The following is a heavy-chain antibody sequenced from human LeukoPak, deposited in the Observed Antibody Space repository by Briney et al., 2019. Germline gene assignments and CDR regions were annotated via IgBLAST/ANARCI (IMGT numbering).Heavy chain of an antibody. J-gene: IGHJ6*03. CDR1: GFTFSSYA. CDR2: ISGSGGST. CDR3: AKVGGHDYYYYYYMDV. Sequence: GGSLRLSCAASGFTFSSYAMSWVRQAPGKGLEWVSAISGSGGSTYYADSVKGRFTISRDNSKNTLYLQMNSLRAEDTAVYYCAKVGGHDYYYYYYMDVWGKGTTVTVSS. D-gene: IGHD1-26*01. V-gene: IGHV3-23*01.